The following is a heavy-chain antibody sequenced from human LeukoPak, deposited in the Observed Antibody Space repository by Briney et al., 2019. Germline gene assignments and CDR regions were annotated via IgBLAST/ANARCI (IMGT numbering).Heavy chain of an antibody. Sequence: SETLSLTCTVSGGSINSATYYWTWIRQPAGKGLEWIGRIYTSGSTNYNPSLKSRVTISVDTSKNQFSLKLSSVTAADTAVYYCARNSCPSGTCYDNRGYFDYWGQGTLATVSS. CDR3: ARNSCPSGTCYDNRGYFDY. D-gene: IGHD2-15*01. CDR2: IYTSGST. V-gene: IGHV4-61*02. J-gene: IGHJ4*02. CDR1: GGSINSATYY.